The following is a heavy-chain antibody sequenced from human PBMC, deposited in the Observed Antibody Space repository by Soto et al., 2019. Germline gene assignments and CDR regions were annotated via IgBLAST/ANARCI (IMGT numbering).Heavy chain of an antibody. CDR2: ISYSGST. V-gene: IGHV4-30-4*01. CDR1: GGSISSGDYY. CDR3: ARGQAAAPAMDV. D-gene: IGHD6-13*01. Sequence: SETLSLTCSVSGGSISSGDYYWTWIRQPPGKGLEWIGYISYSGSTFYSPSLKRRVTISVDRSKNQFSLKLSSVTAADTAVYYCARGQAAAPAMDVWGQGTTVTVSS. J-gene: IGHJ6*02.